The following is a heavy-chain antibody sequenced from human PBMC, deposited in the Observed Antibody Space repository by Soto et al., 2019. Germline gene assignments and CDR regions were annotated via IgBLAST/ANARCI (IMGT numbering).Heavy chain of an antibody. Sequence: ASVKVSCKASGYTFTGYYMHWVRQAPGQGLEWMGWINPNSGGTNYAQKFQGWVTMTRDTSISTAYMELSRLRSDDTAVYYCAREFAGDTGTPHFDYWGQGTLVTVSS. J-gene: IGHJ4*02. CDR2: INPNSGGT. CDR1: GYTFTGYY. V-gene: IGHV1-2*04. CDR3: AREFAGDTGTPHFDY. D-gene: IGHD1-1*01.